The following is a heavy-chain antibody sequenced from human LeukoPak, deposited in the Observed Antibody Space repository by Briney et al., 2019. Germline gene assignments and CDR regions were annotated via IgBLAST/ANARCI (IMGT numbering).Heavy chain of an antibody. D-gene: IGHD1-26*01. CDR1: GFTFSSYE. CDR3: ARAPFHGSYYLFDY. J-gene: IGHJ4*02. V-gene: IGHV3-48*03. Sequence: GGSLRLSCAASGFTFSSYEMNWVRQAPGKGLEWVSYISSSGSTIYYADSVKGRFTISRDNAKNSLYLQMNSLRAEDTAVYYCARAPFHGSYYLFDYWGQGTLVTVSS. CDR2: ISSSGSTI.